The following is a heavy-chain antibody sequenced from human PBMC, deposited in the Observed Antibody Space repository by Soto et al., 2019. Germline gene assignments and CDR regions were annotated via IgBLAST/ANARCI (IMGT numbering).Heavy chain of an antibody. J-gene: IGHJ4*01. Sequence: SETLSLTCTVSGGSIRSGDYYWPWIRQPPGKGLEWIGYVYYTGSTNYNPSLKSRVTMSVDTSKNQFSLKLSSVTAADTAVYYCVGVDGYSYGSSFDYWGHGTLVTVSS. V-gene: IGHV4-30-4*01. CDR2: VYYTGST. CDR1: GGSIRSGDYY. CDR3: VGVDGYSYGSSFDY. D-gene: IGHD5-18*01.